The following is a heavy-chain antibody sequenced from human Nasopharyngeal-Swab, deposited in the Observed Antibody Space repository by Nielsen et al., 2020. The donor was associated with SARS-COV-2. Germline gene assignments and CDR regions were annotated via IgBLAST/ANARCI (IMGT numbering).Heavy chain of an antibody. Sequence: WGSLRLSCAASGFTFSSYEMNWVRQAPGKGLEWLSYISSSGSTIFYADSVKGRFTISRNNAKNSLYLQMNSLRAEDTAVYYCAREERITMIVVVIPGAFDIWGQGTMVTVSS. V-gene: IGHV3-48*03. CDR3: AREERITMIVVVIPGAFDI. J-gene: IGHJ3*02. CDR2: ISSSGSTI. CDR1: GFTFSSYE. D-gene: IGHD3-22*01.